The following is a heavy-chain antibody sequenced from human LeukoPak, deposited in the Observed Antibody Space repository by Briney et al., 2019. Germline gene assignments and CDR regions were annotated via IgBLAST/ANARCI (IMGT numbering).Heavy chain of an antibody. CDR1: GYTFTSYG. Sequence: ASVKVSCKASGYTFTSYGISWVRQAPGQGLEGMGWISAYNGNTNYAQKLQGRVTMTTDTSTSTAYMELRSLRSDDTAVYYCARDWDVAAGNGRNDAFDIWGQGTMVTVSS. J-gene: IGHJ3*02. CDR3: ARDWDVAAGNGRNDAFDI. D-gene: IGHD6-13*01. V-gene: IGHV1-18*01. CDR2: ISAYNGNT.